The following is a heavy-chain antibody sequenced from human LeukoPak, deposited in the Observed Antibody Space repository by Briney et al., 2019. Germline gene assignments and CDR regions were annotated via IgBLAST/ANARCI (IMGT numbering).Heavy chain of an antibody. J-gene: IGHJ4*02. Sequence: QPGGSLRLSCAASGFTFSSYAMSWVRQAPGKGLEWVSAISGSGGSTYYADSVKGRFTISRDNSKNTLYLQMNSLRAEDTAVYYCAKGPYCSSTSCYPTPFDYWGQGTLVTVSS. V-gene: IGHV3-23*01. D-gene: IGHD2-2*01. CDR3: AKGPYCSSTSCYPTPFDY. CDR2: ISGSGGST. CDR1: GFTFSSYA.